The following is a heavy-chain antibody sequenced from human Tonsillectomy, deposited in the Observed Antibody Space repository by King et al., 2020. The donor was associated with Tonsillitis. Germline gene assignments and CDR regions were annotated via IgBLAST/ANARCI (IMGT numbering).Heavy chain of an antibody. CDR1: GYTFTSYY. D-gene: IGHD3-3*01. CDR2: INPSGGST. CDR3: ARAHLKGSYDFWSGYQRGWFDP. J-gene: IGHJ5*02. Sequence: QLVQSGAEVKKPGASVKVSCKASGYTFTSYYMHWVRQAPGQGLEWMGIINPSGGSTTYAQKFQGRVTMTRDTSTSTVYMELSSLRSEDTALYYCARAHLKGSYDFWSGYQRGWFDPWGQGTLVTVSS. V-gene: IGHV1-46*01.